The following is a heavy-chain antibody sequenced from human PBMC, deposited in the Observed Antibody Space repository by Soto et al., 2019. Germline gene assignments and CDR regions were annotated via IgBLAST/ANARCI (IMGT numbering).Heavy chain of an antibody. D-gene: IGHD2-15*01. CDR2: ISAYNGNT. Sequence: GASVKVSCKASGYTFTSYGISWVRQAPGQGLEWMGWISAYNGNTNYAQKLQGRVTMTTDTSTSTAYMELRSLRSDDTAVYYCARDHPVVVPPLGFDSWGQGTLVTLSS. CDR1: GYTFTSYG. CDR3: ARDHPVVVPPLGFDS. J-gene: IGHJ5*01. V-gene: IGHV1-18*01.